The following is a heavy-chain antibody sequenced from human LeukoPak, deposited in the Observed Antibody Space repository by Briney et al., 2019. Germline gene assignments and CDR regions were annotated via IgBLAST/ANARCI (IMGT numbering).Heavy chain of an antibody. D-gene: IGHD6-13*01. CDR2: ISSSGTTI. Sequence: GGSLRLSCAASGFTFSSYEMNWVRQAPGKGLEWVSYISSSGTTIYYADSVKGRFTISRDNAKNSLYLQMNSLRAEDTAVYYCARGTLAAAGRWGQGTLVTVSS. CDR1: GFTFSSYE. V-gene: IGHV3-48*03. J-gene: IGHJ4*02. CDR3: ARGTLAAAGR.